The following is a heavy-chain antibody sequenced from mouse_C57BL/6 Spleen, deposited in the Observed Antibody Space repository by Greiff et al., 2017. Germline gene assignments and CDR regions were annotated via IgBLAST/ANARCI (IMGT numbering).Heavy chain of an antibody. CDR1: GFTFSSYA. Sequence: EVQVVESGEGLVKPGGSLKLSCAASGFTFSSYAMSWVRQTPEKRLEWVAYISSGGDYIYYADTVKGRFTISRDNARNTLYLQMSSLKSEDTAMYYCTRSLLLRPAMDYWGQGTSVTVSS. J-gene: IGHJ4*01. D-gene: IGHD1-1*01. CDR2: ISSGGDYI. CDR3: TRSLLLRPAMDY. V-gene: IGHV5-9-1*02.